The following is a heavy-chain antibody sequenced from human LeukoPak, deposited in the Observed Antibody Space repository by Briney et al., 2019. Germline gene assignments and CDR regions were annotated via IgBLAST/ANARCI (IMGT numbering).Heavy chain of an antibody. V-gene: IGHV3-7*03. CDR1: GFTFSSYW. D-gene: IGHD2-2*01. J-gene: IGHJ4*02. Sequence: GGSLRLSCAASGFTFSSYWMSWVRQAPGKWQEWVANIKQDGSEKYYVDSVKGRFTISRDNAKNSLYLQMNSLRAEDTAVYYCAREEDIVVVPAAPDYWGQGTLVTVSS. CDR2: IKQDGSEK. CDR3: AREEDIVVVPAAPDY.